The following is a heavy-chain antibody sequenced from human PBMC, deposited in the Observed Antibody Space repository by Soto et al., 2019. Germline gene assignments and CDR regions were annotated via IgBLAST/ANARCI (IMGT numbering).Heavy chain of an antibody. Sequence: PGGSLRLSCAAFRFTFSSYAMHWVRQAPGKGLEWVAVISYDGSHKNHADSVKGRFTISRDNSEDTLYLQMNSLRTEDTAVYYCAREVAAIFDNWGQGTLVTVSS. D-gene: IGHD6-19*01. CDR2: ISYDGSHK. CDR1: RFTFSSYA. V-gene: IGHV3-30-3*01. CDR3: AREVAAIFDN. J-gene: IGHJ4*02.